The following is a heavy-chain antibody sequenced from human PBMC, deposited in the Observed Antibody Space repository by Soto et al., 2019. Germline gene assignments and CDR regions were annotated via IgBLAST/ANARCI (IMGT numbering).Heavy chain of an antibody. D-gene: IGHD3-3*01. CDR1: GFTFSSYA. J-gene: IGHJ6*02. V-gene: IGHV3-30-3*01. CDR3: ARDQGFWSGYSRFRYYGMDV. CDR2: ISYDGSNK. Sequence: GGSLRLSCAASGFTFSSYAMHWVRQAPGKGLEWVAVISYDGSNKYYADSVKGRFTISRDNSKNTLYLQMNSLRAEDTAVYYCARDQGFWSGYSRFRYYGMDVWGQGTTVTVSS.